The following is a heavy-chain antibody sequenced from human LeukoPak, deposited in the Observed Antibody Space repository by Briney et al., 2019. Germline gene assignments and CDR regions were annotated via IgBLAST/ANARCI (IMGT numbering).Heavy chain of an antibody. V-gene: IGHV1-46*01. CDR2: IDPSAGST. Sequence: GASVKVSCKASGYTFTNYYMHWLRQAPGQGLEWMGVIDPSAGSTTYAQKFQGRVTMTRDTATSTVYMELSSLRSEDTAVYYCARAHYASSNIKVPFDVWGKGTTVTVSS. CDR3: ARAHYASSNIKVPFDV. CDR1: GYTFTNYY. D-gene: IGHD3-22*01. J-gene: IGHJ6*04.